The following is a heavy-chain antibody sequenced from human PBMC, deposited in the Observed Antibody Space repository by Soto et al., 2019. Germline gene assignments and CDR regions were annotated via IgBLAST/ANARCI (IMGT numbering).Heavy chain of an antibody. J-gene: IGHJ6*02. Sequence: PGGSLRLSCAASGFTFSSYGMHWVRQAPGKGLEWVAVISYDGSNKYYADSVKGRFTISRDNSKNTLYLQMNSLRAEDTAVYYCAKESRTYGVVIISYGMDVWGQGTTVTVSS. D-gene: IGHD3-3*01. V-gene: IGHV3-30*18. CDR3: AKESRTYGVVIISYGMDV. CDR1: GFTFSSYG. CDR2: ISYDGSNK.